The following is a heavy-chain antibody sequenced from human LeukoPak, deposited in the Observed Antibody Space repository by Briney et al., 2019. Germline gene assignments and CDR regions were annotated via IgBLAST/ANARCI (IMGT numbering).Heavy chain of an antibody. CDR2: IIPIFGTA. D-gene: IGHD5-24*01. CDR3: ARRDGYNGGFDH. V-gene: IGHV1-69*05. J-gene: IGHJ4*02. Sequence: ASVKVSCKASGGTFSSYAISWVRQAPGQGLEWMGGIIPIFGTANYAQKFQGRVTMTRDTSTSTVYMELSSLRSEDTAVYYCARRDGYNGGFDHWGQGTLVTVSS. CDR1: GGTFSSYA.